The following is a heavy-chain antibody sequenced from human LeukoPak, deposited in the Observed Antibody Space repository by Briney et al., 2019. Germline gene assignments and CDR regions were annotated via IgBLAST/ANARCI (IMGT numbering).Heavy chain of an antibody. Sequence: ASVKVSCKASGYTFTSYDINWVRQATGQGLEWMGWMNHNSGNTGYAQKFQGRVTMTRNTSISTAYMELSSLRSEDTAVYYCTALWFGELPTPIDYWGQGTLVTVSS. CDR2: MNHNSGNT. D-gene: IGHD3-10*01. CDR1: GYTFTSYD. CDR3: TALWFGELPTPIDY. J-gene: IGHJ4*02. V-gene: IGHV1-8*01.